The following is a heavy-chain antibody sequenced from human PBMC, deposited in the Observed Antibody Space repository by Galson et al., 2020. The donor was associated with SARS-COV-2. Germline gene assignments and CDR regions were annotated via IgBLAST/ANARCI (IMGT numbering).Heavy chain of an antibody. CDR1: GFTFSSYS. J-gene: IGHJ6*02. CDR2: ISSSGSYT. V-gene: IGHV3-21*01. D-gene: IGHD3-16*01. Sequence: GGSLRLSCAASGFTFSSYSMNWVRQAPGKGLEWVSSISSSGSYTYNADSVKGRFTISRDNAKNSLFLQMNSLRAEDTAVYFCARRGHASRSRMDVWGQGTTVTVSS. CDR3: ARRGHASRSRMDV.